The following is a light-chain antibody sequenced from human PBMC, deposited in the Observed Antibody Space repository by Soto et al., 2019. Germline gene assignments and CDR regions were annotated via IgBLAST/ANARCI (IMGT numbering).Light chain of an antibody. J-gene: IGLJ2*01. V-gene: IGLV2-14*03. CDR1: SSDVGGYNY. CDR2: DVA. Sequence: QSVLTQPASVSGSPGQSITISCTGTSSDVGGYNYVSWYQQHPGKAPQLIIYDVANRPSGVSNRFSGSKSGNTASLTISGLQAEDEADYYCSSYISSSTYVVFGGGTKLTVL. CDR3: SSYISSSTYVV.